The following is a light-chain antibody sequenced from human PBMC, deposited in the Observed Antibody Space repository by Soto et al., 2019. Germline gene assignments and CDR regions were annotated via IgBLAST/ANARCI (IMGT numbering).Light chain of an antibody. CDR2: DVS. CDR3: SSYTTSNTRQIV. CDR1: SSDDGGYNY. Sequence: QSALTQPASVSGSPGQSITISCTGTSSDDGGYNYVSWYQHHPGKAPKLMIFDVSNRPSGGSNRFSCSKSGNTASLTISGLQPEDEADYYCSSYTTSNTRQIVFGSGTKVTVL. V-gene: IGLV2-14*03. J-gene: IGLJ1*01.